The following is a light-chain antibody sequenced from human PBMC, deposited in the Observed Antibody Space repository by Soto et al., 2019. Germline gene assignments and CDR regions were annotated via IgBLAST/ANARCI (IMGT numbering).Light chain of an antibody. V-gene: IGKV1-5*01. CDR3: QQYDTYST. CDR1: QSIYKW. CDR2: AAS. Sequence: DIQMTQSPSSVTASIGDRVTISCRASQSIYKWLVWYQQKPGKAPKLLIYAASSLQSGVPSRFSGSGSGTEFTLTISSLQPDDFATYYCQQYDTYSTFGQGTKVDI. J-gene: IGKJ1*01.